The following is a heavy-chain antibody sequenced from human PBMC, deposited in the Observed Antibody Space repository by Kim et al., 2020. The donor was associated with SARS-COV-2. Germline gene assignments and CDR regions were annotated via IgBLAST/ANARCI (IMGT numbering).Heavy chain of an antibody. CDR3: ARHYYDSSGYYFAS. D-gene: IGHD3-22*01. V-gene: IGHV4-59*08. CDR1: GGSISSYY. J-gene: IGHJ5*02. CDR2: IYYSGST. Sequence: SETLSLTCTVSGGSISSYYWSWIRQPPGKGLEWIGYIYYSGSTNYNPSLKSRVTISVDTSKNQFSLKLSSVTAADTAVYYCARHYYDSSGYYFASWGQGTLVTVSS.